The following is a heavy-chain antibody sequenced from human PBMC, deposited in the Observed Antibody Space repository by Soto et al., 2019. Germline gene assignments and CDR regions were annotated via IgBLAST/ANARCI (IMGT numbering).Heavy chain of an antibody. CDR2: ITAGSAYI. Sequence: EVQLVESGGGLVKPGGFLRLSCAASGFTFNTYDMNWVRQAPGKGLEWVSSITAGSAYIYYADSVRGRITISRDNAKNSLFLQMHSLRAEDTAVYYCVRSGTARLLRHSWFDTWGQGPLVTVSS. CDR1: GFTFNTYD. D-gene: IGHD2-21*01. V-gene: IGHV3-21*01. CDR3: VRSGTARLLRHSWFDT. J-gene: IGHJ5*02.